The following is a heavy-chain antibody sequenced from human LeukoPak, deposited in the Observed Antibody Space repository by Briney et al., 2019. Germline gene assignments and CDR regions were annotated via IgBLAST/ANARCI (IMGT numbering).Heavy chain of an antibody. V-gene: IGHV4-39*07. D-gene: IGHD1-7*01. J-gene: IGHJ4*02. CDR1: GGSISSSSYY. CDR2: INHSGST. Sequence: SETLSLTCTVSGGSISSSSYYWGWLRQPPGKGLEWSGEINHSGSTNYNPALKSRVTTSVDTSKNQFSLKLSSVTAADTAVYYCARDLLTGTNTKHFDYWGQGTVVTVSS. CDR3: ARDLLTGTNTKHFDY.